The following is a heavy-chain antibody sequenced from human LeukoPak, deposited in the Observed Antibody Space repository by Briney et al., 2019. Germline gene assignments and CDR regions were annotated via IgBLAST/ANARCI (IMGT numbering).Heavy chain of an antibody. Sequence: SETLSLTCTVSGGSVSSGSYYWSWIRQPPGKGLEWIGYIYYSGSTNYNPSLKSRVTISVDTSKNQFSLKLSSVTAADTAAYYCARDSAPYYDILTGYFAAEYYFDYWGQEPWSPSPQ. D-gene: IGHD3-9*01. CDR1: GGSVSSGSYY. J-gene: IGHJ4*01. CDR3: ARDSAPYYDILTGYFAAEYYFDY. V-gene: IGHV4-61*01. CDR2: IYYSGST.